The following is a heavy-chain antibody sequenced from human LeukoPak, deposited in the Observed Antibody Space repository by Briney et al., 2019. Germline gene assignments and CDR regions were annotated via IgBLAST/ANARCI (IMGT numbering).Heavy chain of an antibody. CDR1: GFSLSTSGVG. Sequence: SGPTLVNPTQTLTLTCTFSGFSLSTSGVGVGWIRQPPGEALEWLALIYWNDDTRYSPSLKSRLTITKDTSKNQVVLTMTNMDPVDTATYYCTRQAPPSWYFSDIAGNYGNWFDSWGQGTLVTVSS. J-gene: IGHJ5*01. V-gene: IGHV2-5*01. CDR2: IYWNDDT. D-gene: IGHD6-13*01. CDR3: TRQAPPSWYFSDIAGNYGNWFDS.